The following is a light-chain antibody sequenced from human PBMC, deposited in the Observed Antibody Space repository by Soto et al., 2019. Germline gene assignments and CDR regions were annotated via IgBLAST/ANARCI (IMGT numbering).Light chain of an antibody. CDR2: GAS. CDR3: QQCSNWPLT. CDR1: QSVSSN. Sequence: EIVMTQSPATLSVSPGDRVTLSCRASQSVSSNLAWYQQKPGQAPRLLIYGASTRATGIPARFSGSGSGTDFTLTISSLQSEDFAVYYCQQCSNWPLTFGQGTKVEIK. J-gene: IGKJ1*01. V-gene: IGKV3-15*01.